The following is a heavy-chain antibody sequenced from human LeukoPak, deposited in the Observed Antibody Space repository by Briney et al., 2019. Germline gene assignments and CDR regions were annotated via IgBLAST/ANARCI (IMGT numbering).Heavy chain of an antibody. J-gene: IGHJ3*02. CDR1: GYTFTSYG. V-gene: IGHV1-18*01. CDR3: ARWGRSSGYYYDPEPLRAFDI. CDR2: ISAYNGDT. D-gene: IGHD3-22*01. Sequence: ASVKVSCKASGYTFTSYGISWVRQAPGQGLEWMGWISAYNGDTNYAQKLQGRVTMTTDTSTSTAYMELRSLRSDDTAVYYCARWGRSSGYYYDPEPLRAFDIWGQGTMVTASS.